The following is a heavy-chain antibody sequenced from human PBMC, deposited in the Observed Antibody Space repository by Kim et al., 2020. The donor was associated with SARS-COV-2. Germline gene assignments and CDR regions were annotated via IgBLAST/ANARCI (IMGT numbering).Heavy chain of an antibody. CDR3: ITTVGHSGYDLGY. CDR1: GFPFINAW. D-gene: IGHD5-12*01. CDR2: IISKAGGETT. Sequence: GGSLRLSCAASGFPFINAWMSWVRQAPGKGLEWVGRIISKAGGETTVYAAPVKGRFTISRDDSRNTLYLQMNSLKTEETAVYYCITTVGHSGYDLGYWGQGTLVTVSS. J-gene: IGHJ4*02. V-gene: IGHV3-15*01.